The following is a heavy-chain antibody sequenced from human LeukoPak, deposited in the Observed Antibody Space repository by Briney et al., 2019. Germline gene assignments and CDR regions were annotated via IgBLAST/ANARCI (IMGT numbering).Heavy chain of an antibody. CDR3: TRDVVAGLYYYYYYYMDV. CDR1: GFTFGDYA. CDR2: IGSKAYGGTT. D-gene: IGHD6-19*01. V-gene: IGHV3-49*03. J-gene: IGHJ6*03. Sequence: SGGSLRLSCTASGFTFGDYAMSWFRQAPGKGLEWVGFIGSKAYGGTTEYAASVKGRFTISRDDSKSIAYLQMNSLKTEDTAVYYCTRDVVAGLYYYYYYYMDVWGKGTTVTVSS.